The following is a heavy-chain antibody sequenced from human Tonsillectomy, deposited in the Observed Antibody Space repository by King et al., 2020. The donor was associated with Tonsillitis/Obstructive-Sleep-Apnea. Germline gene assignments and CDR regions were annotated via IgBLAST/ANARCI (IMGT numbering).Heavy chain of an antibody. CDR3: ARVDDFWSGYSRYYMDV. CDR1: RFTFSNYV. J-gene: IGHJ6*03. D-gene: IGHD3-3*01. CDR2: ISYDGSNK. V-gene: IGHV3-30*04. Sequence: VQLVESGGGVVQPERSLRISCAASRFTFSNYVMHWVRQAPGKGLEWGAVISYDGSNKYYADSVKGRFTISRDNSKNTLYLQMNSLRAEDTAVYYCARVDDFWSGYSRYYMDVWGKGTTVTVSS.